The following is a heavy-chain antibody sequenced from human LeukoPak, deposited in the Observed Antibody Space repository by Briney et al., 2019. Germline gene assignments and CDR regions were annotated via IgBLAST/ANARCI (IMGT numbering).Heavy chain of an antibody. V-gene: IGHV3-30-3*01. D-gene: IGHD6-19*01. J-gene: IGHJ3*01. CDR2: ISYDGSNK. Sequence: GGSLRLSCAASGFTFSSYAMHWVRQAPGKGLEWVAVISYDGSNKYYADSVKGRFTISRDNSKNTLYLQMNSLRAEDTAVYYCASRVGVAGTFDAFDLWGQGTMVTVSS. CDR1: GFTFSSYA. CDR3: ASRVGVAGTFDAFDL.